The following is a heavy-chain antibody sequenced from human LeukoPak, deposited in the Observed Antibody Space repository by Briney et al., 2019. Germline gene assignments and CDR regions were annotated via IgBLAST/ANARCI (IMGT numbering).Heavy chain of an antibody. J-gene: IGHJ4*02. CDR1: GFTFSSYW. V-gene: IGHV3-7*01. D-gene: IGHD6-13*01. Sequence: PGGSLRLSCAASGFTFSSYWMSWVRQAPGKGLEWVPNIKQDGSEKYYVDSVKGRFTISRDNAKNPLYLQMNSLRAEDTAVYYCARQVYSSSWSYYFEYWGQGFLVTVSS. CDR3: ARQVYSSSWSYYFEY. CDR2: IKQDGSEK.